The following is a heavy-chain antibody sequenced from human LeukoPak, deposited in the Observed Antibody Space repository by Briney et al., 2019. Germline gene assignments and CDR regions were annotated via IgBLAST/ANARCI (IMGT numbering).Heavy chain of an antibody. J-gene: IGHJ4*02. CDR2: IRYDGSNK. D-gene: IGHD6-19*01. Sequence: PGESLRLSCAASGFTFSSYGMHWVRQAPGKGLEWVAFIRYDGSNKYYADSVKGRFTISRDNCKNTLYLQMNSLRAEDTAVYYCAKGGAVAGPLIDFDYWGQGTLVTVSS. CDR1: GFTFSSYG. CDR3: AKGGAVAGPLIDFDY. V-gene: IGHV3-30*02.